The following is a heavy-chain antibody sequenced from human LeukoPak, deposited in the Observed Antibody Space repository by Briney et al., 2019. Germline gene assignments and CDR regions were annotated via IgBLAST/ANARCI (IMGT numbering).Heavy chain of an antibody. CDR1: GYTFTGYY. CDR2: INPNSGGT. D-gene: IGHD3-10*01. J-gene: IGHJ6*02. Sequence: ASVKVSCKASGYTFTGYYMHWVRQAPGQGLEWMGWINPNSGGTNYAQKFQGWVTMTRDTSISTAYMELGRLRSDDTAVYYCARSMVRGVLFYYYYGMDVWGQGTTVTVSS. V-gene: IGHV1-2*04. CDR3: ARSMVRGVLFYYYYGMDV.